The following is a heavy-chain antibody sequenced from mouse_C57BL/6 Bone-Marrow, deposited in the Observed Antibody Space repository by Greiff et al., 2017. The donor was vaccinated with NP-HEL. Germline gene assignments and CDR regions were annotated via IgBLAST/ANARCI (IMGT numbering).Heavy chain of an antibody. Sequence: VQLQQSGAELVKPGASVKISCKASGYAFSSYWMNWVKQRPGKGLEWIGQIYPGDGDTNYNGKFKGKATLTASQSSSPAYMQLSSLTSEDSAVYFCARYYGSSYYFDYWGQGTTLTVSS. CDR1: GYAFSSYW. CDR3: ARYYGSSYYFDY. V-gene: IGHV1-80*01. CDR2: IYPGDGDT. D-gene: IGHD1-1*01. J-gene: IGHJ2*01.